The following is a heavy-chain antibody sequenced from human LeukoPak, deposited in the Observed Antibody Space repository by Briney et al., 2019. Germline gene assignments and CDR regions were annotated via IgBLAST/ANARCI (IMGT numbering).Heavy chain of an antibody. Sequence: GGSLRLSCAASGFTFRSYGMHWVRQAPGKGLEWVAVISYDGSNKYYADSVKGRFTISRDNSKNTLYLQMNSLRPEDTAVYYCAKWTFYDFWSGYESRGMDVWGQGTTVTVSS. J-gene: IGHJ6*02. CDR1: GFTFRSYG. D-gene: IGHD3-3*01. CDR2: ISYDGSNK. V-gene: IGHV3-30*18. CDR3: AKWTFYDFWSGYESRGMDV.